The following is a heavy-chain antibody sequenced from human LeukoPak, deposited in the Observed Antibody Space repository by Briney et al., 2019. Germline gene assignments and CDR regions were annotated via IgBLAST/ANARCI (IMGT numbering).Heavy chain of an antibody. CDR3: ARGLRITILGVVISSWFDP. V-gene: IGHV4-34*01. D-gene: IGHD3-3*01. J-gene: IGHJ5*02. CDR2: INHSGST. Sequence: SETLSLTCAVYGGSFSGYYWSWIRQPPGKGLEWIGEINHSGSTNYNPSLKSRVTISVDTSKNQFSLKLSSVTAADTAVYYCARGLRITILGVVISSWFDPWGQGTLVTVSS. CDR1: GGSFSGYY.